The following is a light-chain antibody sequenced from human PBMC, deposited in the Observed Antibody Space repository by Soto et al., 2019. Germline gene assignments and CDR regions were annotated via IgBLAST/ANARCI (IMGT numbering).Light chain of an antibody. J-gene: IGKJ1*01. Sequence: VVKQSPATLSVTPGERATLSCRASQSVSSQLAWYQQKLGQAPRLLIYDASTRATGIPARFSGSGSGTEFTLTISSLQSEDFAVYYCQQYNYWPPITFGQGTKVDIK. CDR3: QQYNYWPPIT. CDR2: DAS. V-gene: IGKV3-15*01. CDR1: QSVSSQ.